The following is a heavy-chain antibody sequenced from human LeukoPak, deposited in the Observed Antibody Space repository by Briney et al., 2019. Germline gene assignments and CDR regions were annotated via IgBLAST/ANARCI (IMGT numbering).Heavy chain of an antibody. CDR3: ARDGPLLYYFDY. CDR2: IYYSGST. J-gene: IGHJ4*02. Sequence: SETLSLTCTVSGGSISSSSYYWGWIRQPPGKGLEWIGSIYYSGSTYYNPSLKSRVTISVDTSKIQFSLKLSSVTAADTAVYYCARDGPLLYYFDYWGQGTLVTVSS. CDR1: GGSISSSSYY. V-gene: IGHV4-39*07. D-gene: IGHD2-8*02.